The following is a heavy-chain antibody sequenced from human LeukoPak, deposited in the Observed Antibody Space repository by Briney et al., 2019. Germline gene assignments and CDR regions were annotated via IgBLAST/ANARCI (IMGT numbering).Heavy chain of an antibody. CDR1: GFTSSSYG. D-gene: IGHD6-19*01. J-gene: IGHJ4*02. CDR2: IWYDGSNK. Sequence: GGSLRLSCAASGFTSSSYGMHWVRQAPGKGLEWVAVIWYDGSNKYYADSVKGRFTISRDNSKNTLYLQMNSLRAEDTAVYYCARAYSSGWYVVDYWGQGTLVTVSS. V-gene: IGHV3-33*01. CDR3: ARAYSSGWYVVDY.